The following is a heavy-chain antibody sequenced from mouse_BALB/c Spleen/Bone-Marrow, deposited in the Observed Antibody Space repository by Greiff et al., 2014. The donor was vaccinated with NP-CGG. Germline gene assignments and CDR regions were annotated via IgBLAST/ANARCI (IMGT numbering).Heavy chain of an antibody. CDR1: GFSLTSYG. CDR3: ARDSYYYGSSLWYFDV. Sequence: VQVVESGPGLVAPSQSLSITCTVSGFSLTSYGVHWVRQPPGKGLEWLGIVGAGGSTNYNSALMSRLSISKGNSKSQVFLKMNSLQTDDTAMYYCARDSYYYGSSLWYFDVWGAGTTVTVSS. J-gene: IGHJ1*01. CDR2: VGAGGST. D-gene: IGHD1-1*01. V-gene: IGHV2-9*02.